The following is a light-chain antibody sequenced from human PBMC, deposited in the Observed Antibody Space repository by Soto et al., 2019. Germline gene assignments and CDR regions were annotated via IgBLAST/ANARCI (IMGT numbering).Light chain of an antibody. V-gene: IGLV1-40*01. Sequence: QSVLTQSPSVSGAPGQRVTISCTGSSSNIGAGYDVHWYQQLPGTAPKLLIYRNTNRPSGVPDRFSGSKSGTSASLAITGLQAEDEADYYCQSFDTSLSGMLFGGGTKLTVL. J-gene: IGLJ2*01. CDR1: SSNIGAGYD. CDR2: RNT. CDR3: QSFDTSLSGML.